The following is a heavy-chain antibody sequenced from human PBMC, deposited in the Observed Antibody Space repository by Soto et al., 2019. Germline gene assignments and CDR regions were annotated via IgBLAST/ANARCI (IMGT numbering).Heavy chain of an antibody. Sequence: GGSLRLSCAASGFTFSSYSMNWVRQAPGKGLEWVSYISSSSSTIYYADSVKGRFTISRDNAKNSLYLQMNSLRDEDTAVYYYAREGYERGLNWFDPWGQGTLVTVSS. CDR3: AREGYERGLNWFDP. CDR2: ISSSSSTI. CDR1: GFTFSSYS. D-gene: IGHD2-2*01. J-gene: IGHJ5*02. V-gene: IGHV3-48*02.